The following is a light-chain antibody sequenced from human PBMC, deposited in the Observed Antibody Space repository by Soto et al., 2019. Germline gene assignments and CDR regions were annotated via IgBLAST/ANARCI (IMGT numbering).Light chain of an antibody. J-gene: IGKJ1*01. CDR1: QSISSW. V-gene: IGKV1-5*03. CDR2: KAS. Sequence: DIRMTQSPSTLSASVGVRVTITCRASQSISSWLAWYQQKPGKAPKLLIYKASTLESGVPSRFSGSGSGTEFTLTISSLQPDDFATYYCQQYNSYSPWTFGQGTKVEIK. CDR3: QQYNSYSPWT.